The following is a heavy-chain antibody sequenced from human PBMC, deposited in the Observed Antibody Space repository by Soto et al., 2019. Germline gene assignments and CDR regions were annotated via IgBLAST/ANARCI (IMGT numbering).Heavy chain of an antibody. CDR2: IWYDGGNK. CDR3: GRDRGDHVS. CDR1: GFTFSNYG. V-gene: IGHV3-33*01. D-gene: IGHD2-21*01. Sequence: QVQLVESGGDVVQPGRSLRLSCAASGFTFSNYGMHWVRQAPGKGLEWVGVIWYDGGNKYYADSVKGRFTITRDNSKNTLYLQMKSLGAEETAVYYCGRDRGDHVSWGQGTLVTVSS. J-gene: IGHJ4*02.